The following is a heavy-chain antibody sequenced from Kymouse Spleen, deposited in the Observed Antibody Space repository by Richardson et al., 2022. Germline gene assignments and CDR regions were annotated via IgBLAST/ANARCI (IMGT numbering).Heavy chain of an antibody. V-gene: IGHV4-34*01. CDR3: ARRGYSGYGTDYYYGMDV. Sequence: QVQLQQWGAGLLKPSETLSLTCAVYGGSFSGYYWSWIRQPPGKGLEWIGEINHSGSTNYNPSLKSRVTISVDTSKNQFSLKLSSVTAADTAVYYCARRGYSGYGTDYYYGMDVWGQGTTVTVSS. CDR2: INHSGST. D-gene: IGHD5-12*01. CDR1: GGSFSGYY. J-gene: IGHJ6*02.